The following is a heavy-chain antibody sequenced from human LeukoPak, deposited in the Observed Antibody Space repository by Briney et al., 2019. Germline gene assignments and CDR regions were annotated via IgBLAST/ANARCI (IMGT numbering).Heavy chain of an antibody. CDR2: IIPMFGTT. D-gene: IGHD3-16*01. Sequence: ASVKVSCKAPGDTFDTYTFNWVRQAPGQGLEWMGNIIPMFGTTNYARKFQGRVTFTADRSTTTAYMELSSLRSEDTAMYYCASPHVDIASRHAYYYLDVWGQGTTVIVSS. CDR1: GDTFDTYT. CDR3: ASPHVDIASRHAYYYLDV. J-gene: IGHJ6*02. V-gene: IGHV1-69*08.